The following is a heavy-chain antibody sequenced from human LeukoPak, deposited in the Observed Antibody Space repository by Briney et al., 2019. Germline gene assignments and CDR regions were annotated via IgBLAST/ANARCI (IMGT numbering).Heavy chain of an antibody. CDR2: IIPILGVA. J-gene: IGHJ2*01. D-gene: IGHD1-26*01. CDR3: ARAPSIVGATFSYWYFDL. CDR1: GGTFSSYA. V-gene: IGHV1-69*10. Sequence: GASVTVSCTASGGTFSSYAISWVRQAPGQGLEWMGGIIPILGVANYAQKFKGRVTITADKSTSTAYMELSSLRSEDTAVYYCARAPSIVGATFSYWYFDLWGRGTLVTVSS.